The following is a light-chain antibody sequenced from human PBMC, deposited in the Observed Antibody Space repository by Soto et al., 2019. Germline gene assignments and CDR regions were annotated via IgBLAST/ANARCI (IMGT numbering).Light chain of an antibody. V-gene: IGLV2-14*01. CDR3: SSYTSSSPYV. CDR1: SSDLTYNS. J-gene: IGLJ1*01. CDR2: EVS. Sequence: QSVLTQPASVSGSLGQSISISCTEDSSDLTYNSVSWYQHHPHKAPKLIIYEVSNRPSGVSNRFSGSKSGNTASLTISGLQAEDEADYYCSSYTSSSPYVFGTGTKLTVL.